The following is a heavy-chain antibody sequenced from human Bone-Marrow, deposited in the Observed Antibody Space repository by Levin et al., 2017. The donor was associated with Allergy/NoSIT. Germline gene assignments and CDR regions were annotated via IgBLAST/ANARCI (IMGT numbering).Heavy chain of an antibody. J-gene: IGHJ4*02. D-gene: IGHD1/OR15-1a*01. CDR2: IDPSDGSI. V-gene: IGHV1-46*01. Sequence: GESLKISCKASGYTLIGNYMHWMRQAPGQGLEWMGNIDPSDGSIHYAQRFQGRVTMTRDTSTSTVYMELSSLKSEDTAIYFCAGEPKQRCYFDYWGQGTLVSVSS. CDR1: GYTLIGNY. CDR3: AGEPKQRCYFDY.